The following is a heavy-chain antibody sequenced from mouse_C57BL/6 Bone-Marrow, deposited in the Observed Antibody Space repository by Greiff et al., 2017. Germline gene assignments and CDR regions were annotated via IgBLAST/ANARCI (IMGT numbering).Heavy chain of an antibody. V-gene: IGHV1-9*01. CDR2: ILPGSGST. CDR1: GYTFTGYW. Sequence: QVQLQQSGAELMKPGASVKLSCKATGYTFTGYWIEWVKQRPGHGLEWIGEILPGSGSTNYNEKFKGKATFTADKSSNTAYMQLSSLTTEDSAIYYCARSYYGSCYDYFDYWGQGTTLTVSS. D-gene: IGHD1-1*01. CDR3: ARSYYGSCYDYFDY. J-gene: IGHJ2*01.